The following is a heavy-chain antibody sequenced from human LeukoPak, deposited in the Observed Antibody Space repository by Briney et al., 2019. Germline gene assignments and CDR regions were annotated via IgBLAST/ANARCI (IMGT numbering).Heavy chain of an antibody. Sequence: SETLSLTCTVSGGSISSSSYYWGWIRQPPGKGLEWIGSIYYSGSTYYNPSLKSRVTISVDTSKNQFSLKLSSVTAADTAVYYCARGGPYSGSWYGYYYYYMDVWGKGTTVTISS. J-gene: IGHJ6*03. CDR2: IYYSGST. D-gene: IGHD6-13*01. CDR1: GGSISSSSYY. V-gene: IGHV4-39*01. CDR3: ARGGPYSGSWYGYYYYYMDV.